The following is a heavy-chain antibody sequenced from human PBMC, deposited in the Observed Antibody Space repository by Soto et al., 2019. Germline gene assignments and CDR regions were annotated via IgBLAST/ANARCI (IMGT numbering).Heavy chain of an antibody. V-gene: IGHV3-74*01. J-gene: IGHJ4*02. Sequence: PGGSLRLSCAVSGVPFSSHWMHWVRQAPGKGLVWVSRINSDGSSTNYADSVKGRFTISRDNAKNTLYLQMNSLRADDTAVYYSARDSSPYYDFWSGFYTYFDYWGQGALVTVSS. D-gene: IGHD3-3*01. CDR2: INSDGSST. CDR3: ARDSSPYYDFWSGFYTYFDY. CDR1: GVPFSSHW.